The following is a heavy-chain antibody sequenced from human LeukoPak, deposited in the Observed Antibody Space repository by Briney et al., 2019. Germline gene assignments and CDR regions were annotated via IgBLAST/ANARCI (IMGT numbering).Heavy chain of an antibody. CDR1: GYTFTGYY. D-gene: IGHD5-12*01. V-gene: IGHV1-2*02. J-gene: IGHJ6*03. Sequence: ASVKVSYKASGYTFTGYYMHWVRQAPGQGLEWMGWINPNSGGTNYAQKFQGRVTMTRDTSISTAYMELSRLRSDDTAVYYCARAGATDYYYMDVWGKGTTVTVSS. CDR2: INPNSGGT. CDR3: ARAGATDYYYMDV.